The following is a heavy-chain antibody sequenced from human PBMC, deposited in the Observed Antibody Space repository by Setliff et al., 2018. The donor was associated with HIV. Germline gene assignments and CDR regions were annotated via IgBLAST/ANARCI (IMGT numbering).Heavy chain of an antibody. CDR1: GGSFSGYY. V-gene: IGHV4-34*01. Sequence: PSETLSLTCAVYGGSFSGYYWSWIRQPPGKGLEWIGEINHSGSTNYNMSLWSRVTISLDASRNQFSLELISVTAADTAVYYCAGGPGTTSIDYWAQGTPVTVS. J-gene: IGHJ4*02. D-gene: IGHD1-26*01. CDR2: INHSGST. CDR3: AGGPGTTSIDY.